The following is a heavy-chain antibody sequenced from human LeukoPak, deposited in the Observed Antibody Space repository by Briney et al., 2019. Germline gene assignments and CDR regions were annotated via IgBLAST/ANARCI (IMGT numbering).Heavy chain of an antibody. CDR3: AKDTLVVVPAAIPNYFDY. J-gene: IGHJ4*02. D-gene: IGHD2-2*01. CDR1: GFTFSSYA. Sequence: PGGSLRLSCAASGFTFSSYAMSWVRQAPGEGLEWVSAISGSGGSTYYADSVKGRFTISRDNSKNTLYLQMNSLRAEDTAVYYCAKDTLVVVPAAIPNYFDYWGQGTLVTVSS. CDR2: ISGSGGST. V-gene: IGHV3-23*01.